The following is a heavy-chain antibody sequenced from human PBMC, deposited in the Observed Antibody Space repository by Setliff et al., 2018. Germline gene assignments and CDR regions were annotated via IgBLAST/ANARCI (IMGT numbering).Heavy chain of an antibody. J-gene: IGHJ5*02. CDR1: GFTFSSYS. Sequence: GGSLRLSCAASGFTFSSYSMNWVRQAPGKGLEWVSSISSSSYIYYADSVKGRFTISRDNAKNSLYLQMNSLRAEDTAVYYCARDGYYNFWSGPSLAPNWFDPWGQGTLVTVSS. CDR3: ARDGYYNFWSGPSLAPNWFDP. D-gene: IGHD3-3*01. CDR2: ISSSSYI. V-gene: IGHV3-21*01.